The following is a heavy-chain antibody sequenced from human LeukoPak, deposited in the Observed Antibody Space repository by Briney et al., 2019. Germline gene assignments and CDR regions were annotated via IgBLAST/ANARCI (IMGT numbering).Heavy chain of an antibody. Sequence: ASETLSLTCTVSGDSISGYYWSWIRQPPGKGLEWIGSIYHSGTTYYNPSLKSRVTISVDTSKNQFSLKLSSVTAADTAVYYCARDFKRLEITFGGVISAFDFWGQGTLVTVSS. J-gene: IGHJ4*02. CDR2: IYHSGTT. CDR3: ARDFKRLEITFGGVISAFDF. V-gene: IGHV4-38-2*02. D-gene: IGHD3-16*01. CDR1: GDSISGYY.